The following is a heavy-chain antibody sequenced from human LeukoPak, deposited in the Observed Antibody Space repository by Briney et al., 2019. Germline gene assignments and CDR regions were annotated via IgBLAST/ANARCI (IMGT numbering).Heavy chain of an antibody. CDR3: ARGGYYDSSGCFDY. D-gene: IGHD3-22*01. J-gene: IGHJ4*02. CDR1: GGSFSGYY. V-gene: IGHV4-34*01. CDR2: INHSGST. Sequence: SETLSLTCAVYGGSFSGYYWSWIRQPPGKGLEWIGEINHSGSTNYNPSLKSRVTISVDTSKNQFSLNLSSVTAADTAVYYCARGGYYDSSGCFDYWGQGTLVTVSS.